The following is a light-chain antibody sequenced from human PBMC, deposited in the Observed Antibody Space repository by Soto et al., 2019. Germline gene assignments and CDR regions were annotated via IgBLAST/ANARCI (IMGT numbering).Light chain of an antibody. Sequence: GDTVTITCRASQSISSWLAWYQHKPGKAPQLLIFDASSLRSGVPSRFSGSGSGTEFTLTISSLQPDDFATYYCQQYDSYSWTFGQGTKVDTK. CDR2: DAS. CDR3: QQYDSYSWT. V-gene: IGKV1-5*01. J-gene: IGKJ1*01. CDR1: QSISSW.